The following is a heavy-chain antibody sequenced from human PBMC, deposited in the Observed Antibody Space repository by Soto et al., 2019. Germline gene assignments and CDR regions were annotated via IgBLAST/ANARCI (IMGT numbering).Heavy chain of an antibody. CDR2: IFYSGST. Sequence: QVQLQESGPGLVKLSQTLSLTCTVSRGSITSGHHYWSWIRQPPGKGLEWVGHIFYSGSTYYNPSLKSRVNISVDTSKNQFSLTLNSVTAADTAVYYCARESLIIAVAGSTSASAFDIWGQGTMVTVSS. CDR1: RGSITSGHHY. V-gene: IGHV4-30-4*01. J-gene: IGHJ3*02. CDR3: ARESLIIAVAGSTSASAFDI. D-gene: IGHD6-19*01.